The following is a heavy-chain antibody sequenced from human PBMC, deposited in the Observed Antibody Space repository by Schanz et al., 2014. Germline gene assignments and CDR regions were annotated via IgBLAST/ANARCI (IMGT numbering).Heavy chain of an antibody. V-gene: IGHV3-7*03. CDR1: GFTFSSYS. Sequence: VQLVESGGGVVQPGGSLRLSCAASGFTFSSYSMHWVRQTPGKRLEWVANIRQDGSAKFYVDSVNSRFAISRDNAENSVYLQMNSLRAEDTAVYYCARDGFGGYLDSWGQGTLVTVSS. J-gene: IGHJ4*02. CDR3: ARDGFGGYLDS. D-gene: IGHD3-10*01. CDR2: IRQDGSAK.